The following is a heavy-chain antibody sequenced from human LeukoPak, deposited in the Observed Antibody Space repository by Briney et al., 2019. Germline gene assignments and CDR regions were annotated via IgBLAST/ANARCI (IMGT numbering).Heavy chain of an antibody. Sequence: PGESLKISCKGSGYSFTNYWIGWGRQMPGKGLEWMRIIYPGDSDTRYSPSFQGQVTISADKSISTAYLQWSSLKASDTAMYYSARPRLSESSSQSFDYWGPGTLVTVSS. D-gene: IGHD6-6*01. CDR2: IYPGDSDT. J-gene: IGHJ4*02. CDR3: ARPRLSESSSQSFDY. V-gene: IGHV5-51*01. CDR1: GYSFTNYW.